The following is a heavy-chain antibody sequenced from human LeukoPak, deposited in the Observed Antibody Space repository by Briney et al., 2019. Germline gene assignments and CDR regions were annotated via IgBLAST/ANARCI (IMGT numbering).Heavy chain of an antibody. CDR1: GYTFTSYG. V-gene: IGHV1-18*01. J-gene: IGHJ3*02. CDR3: ARVAGIAARKTFDI. CDR2: ISAYNGNT. Sequence: ASVKVSCKASGYTFTSYGISWVRQAPGQGLEWMGWISAYNGNTNYAQKLRGRVTMTTDTSTSTAYMELRSLRSDDTAVYYCARVAGIAARKTFDIWGQGTMVTVSS. D-gene: IGHD6-6*01.